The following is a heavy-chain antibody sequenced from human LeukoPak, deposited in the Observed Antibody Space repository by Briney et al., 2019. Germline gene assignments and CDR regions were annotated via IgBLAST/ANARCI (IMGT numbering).Heavy chain of an antibody. Sequence: PSETLSLTCTVSGGSISSSSSYWVWIRQPPGKGLEWIGSIYYSGSTYYNSSLKSRVTISVDTSKNQFSLKLSSVTAADTAVYYCARLRYDSSGYYYFDYWGQGTLVTVSS. D-gene: IGHD3-22*01. J-gene: IGHJ4*02. CDR1: GGSISSSSSY. V-gene: IGHV4-39*01. CDR2: IYYSGST. CDR3: ARLRYDSSGYYYFDY.